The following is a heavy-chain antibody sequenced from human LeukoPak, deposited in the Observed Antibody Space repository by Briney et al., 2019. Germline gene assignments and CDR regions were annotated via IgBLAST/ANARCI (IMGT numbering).Heavy chain of an antibody. CDR3: ARGRYYDSSGLSFDY. D-gene: IGHD3-22*01. J-gene: IGHJ4*01. Sequence: SETLSLTCAVYGGSFSGYYWSWIRQPPGKGLEWIGEINHSGSTNYNPSLKSRVTISVDTSKNQFSLKLSSVTAADTAVYYCARGRYYDSSGLSFDYWGHGTLVTVSS. CDR2: INHSGST. V-gene: IGHV4-34*01. CDR1: GGSFSGYY.